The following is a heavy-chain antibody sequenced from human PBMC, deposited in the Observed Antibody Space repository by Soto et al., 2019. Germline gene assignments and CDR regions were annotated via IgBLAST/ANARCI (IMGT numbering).Heavy chain of an antibody. J-gene: IGHJ4*02. Sequence: GASVKVSCKASGYKFTTYFIHWVRQAPGQGLEWMGMIHPSGDTGYAQKFRGRVTMTIDTSTTTAYMELRNLTSEDTAVYFSVRGYCKTSHCSGEFQFWGQGTLVTVSS. D-gene: IGHD2-15*01. CDR2: IHPSGDT. CDR3: VRGYCKTSHCSGEFQF. CDR1: GYKFTTYF. V-gene: IGHV1-46*01.